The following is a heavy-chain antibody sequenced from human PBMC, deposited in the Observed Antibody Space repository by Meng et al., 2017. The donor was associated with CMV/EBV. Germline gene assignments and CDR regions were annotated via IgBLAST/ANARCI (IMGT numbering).Heavy chain of an antibody. CDR2: IYPGDSDT. J-gene: IGHJ3*02. V-gene: IGHV5-51*01. CDR3: ARPRSYSLPEPPDAFDI. CDR1: GYSFTSYW. Sequence: KVSCKGSGYSFTSYWIGWVRQMPGKGLEWTGIIYPGDSDTRYSPSFRGQVTISADKSISTAYLQWSSLKASDTAMYYCARPRSYSLPEPPDAFDIWGQGTMVTVSS. D-gene: IGHD1-26*01.